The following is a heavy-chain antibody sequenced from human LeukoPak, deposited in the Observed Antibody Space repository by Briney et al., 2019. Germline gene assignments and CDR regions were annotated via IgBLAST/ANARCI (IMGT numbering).Heavy chain of an antibody. CDR1: GFTFSGSA. CDR2: IRSRANSYAT. D-gene: IGHD4/OR15-4a*01. Sequence: GGSLRLSCAASGFTFSGSAMHWVRQASGKGLEWVGRIRSRANSYATAYAASVKGRFTISRDDSKNTAHLQMNSLKTEDTAVYYCSTRVPNAFDIWGQGQWSPSLQ. CDR3: STRVPNAFDI. J-gene: IGHJ3*02. V-gene: IGHV3-73*01.